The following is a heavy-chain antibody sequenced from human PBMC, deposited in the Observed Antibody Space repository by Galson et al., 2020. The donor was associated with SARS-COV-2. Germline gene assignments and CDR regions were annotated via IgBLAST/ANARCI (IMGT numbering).Heavy chain of an antibody. J-gene: IGHJ4*02. Sequence: ASVKVSCGTSGYRFTGYGISWVRQAPGQGLEWMSWISGYNGNTDYAQNIQGRVTLTTDTSATTAYMELTNLSSDDTAVYYCARSGKLYCSGGTCYFDLWGQGTLVTVSS. CDR3: ARSGKLYCSGGTCYFDL. D-gene: IGHD2-15*01. CDR1: GYRFTGYG. CDR2: ISGYNGNT. V-gene: IGHV1-18*01.